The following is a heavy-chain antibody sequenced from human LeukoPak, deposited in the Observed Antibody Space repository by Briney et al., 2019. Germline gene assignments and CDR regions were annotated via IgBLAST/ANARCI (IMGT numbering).Heavy chain of an antibody. J-gene: IGHJ6*02. Sequence: ASVKVSCKASGYTFTNFCIHWVRQAPGQGLEWMGTINPNGGSTRYAQKFQGRVTMTRDTSTNTVYMDLSSLRSEDTAVYYCARVQYYDILTGYYPYGMDVWGQGTTVTVSS. V-gene: IGHV1-46*01. D-gene: IGHD3-9*01. CDR2: INPNGGST. CDR1: GYTFTNFC. CDR3: ARVQYYDILTGYYPYGMDV.